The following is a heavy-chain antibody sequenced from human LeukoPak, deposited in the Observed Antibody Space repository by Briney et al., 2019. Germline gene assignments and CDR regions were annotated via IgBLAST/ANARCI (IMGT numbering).Heavy chain of an antibody. Sequence: GGSLRLSCAASGFTVSSNYMSWVRQAPGKGLEWVSVIYSGGSTYYADSVKGRFTISRDNSKNTLYLQMNSLRAEDTAVYYCARVKSGSQAGYGMDVWGQGTTVTVSS. D-gene: IGHD3-10*01. CDR1: GFTVSSNY. CDR2: IYSGGST. J-gene: IGHJ6*02. CDR3: ARVKSGSQAGYGMDV. V-gene: IGHV3-53*01.